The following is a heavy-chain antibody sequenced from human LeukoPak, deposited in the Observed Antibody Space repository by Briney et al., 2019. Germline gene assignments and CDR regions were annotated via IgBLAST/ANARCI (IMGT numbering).Heavy chain of an antibody. CDR3: ASGVKGELLPGAFDI. CDR2: IYHSGST. J-gene: IGHJ3*02. D-gene: IGHD1-26*01. CDR1: GYSISSGYY. Sequence: SETLSLTCTVSGYSISSGYYWGWIRQPPGKGLEWIGSIYHSGSTYYNPSLKSRVTISVDTSKNQFSLKLSSVTAADTAVYYCASGVKGELLPGAFDIWGQGTMVTVSS. V-gene: IGHV4-38-2*02.